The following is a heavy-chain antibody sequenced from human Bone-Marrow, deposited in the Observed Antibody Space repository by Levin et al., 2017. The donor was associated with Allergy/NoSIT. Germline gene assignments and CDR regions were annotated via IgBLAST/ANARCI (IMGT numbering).Heavy chain of an antibody. CDR2: ISYDGSNK. J-gene: IGHJ4*02. Sequence: GGSLRLSCAASGFTFSSYAMHWVRQAPGKGLEWVAVISYDGSNKYYADSVKGRFTISRDNSKNTLYLQMNSLRAEDTAVYYCARDGLIVGATQFDYWGQGTLVTVSS. D-gene: IGHD1-26*01. CDR3: ARDGLIVGATQFDY. CDR1: GFTFSSYA. V-gene: IGHV3-30-3*01.